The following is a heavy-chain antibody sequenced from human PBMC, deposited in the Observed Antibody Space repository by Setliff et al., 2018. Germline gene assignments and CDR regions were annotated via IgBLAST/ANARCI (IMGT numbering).Heavy chain of an antibody. CDR1: GGSISSSSYY. CDR2: IYYSGST. Sequence: SETLSLTCTVSGGSISSSSYYWGWIRQPPGKGLEWIGSIYYSGSTYYNPSLKSRLTISVDTSKNQFSLKLSSVTAADTAVYYCARHPYSSSLFSVVHDAFDIWGQGTMVTVSS. V-gene: IGHV4-39*01. D-gene: IGHD6-6*01. J-gene: IGHJ3*02. CDR3: ARHPYSSSLFSVVHDAFDI.